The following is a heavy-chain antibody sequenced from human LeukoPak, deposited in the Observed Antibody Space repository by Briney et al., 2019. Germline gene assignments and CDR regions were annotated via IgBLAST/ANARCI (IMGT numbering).Heavy chain of an antibody. V-gene: IGHV3-30*02. CDR1: GFTFSSYG. CDR2: IRYDGSNK. CDR3: ARGSIAVAGPFGY. D-gene: IGHD6-19*01. J-gene: IGHJ4*02. Sequence: GGSLRLSCAASGFTFSSYGMQWVRQAPGKGLEWVAFIRYDGSNKYYADSVKGRITISRDNSKNTLYLQMNSLRAEDTAVYYCARGSIAVAGPFGYWGQGTLVTVSS.